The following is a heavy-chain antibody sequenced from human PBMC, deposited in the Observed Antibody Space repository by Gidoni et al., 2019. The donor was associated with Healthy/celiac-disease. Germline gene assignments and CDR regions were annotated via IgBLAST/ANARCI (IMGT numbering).Heavy chain of an antibody. CDR2: IIPIFGTA. D-gene: IGHD2-8*01. J-gene: IGHJ4*02. Sequence: QVQLVQSGAEVKKPGSSVKVSCKASGGTFSSYAISWVRQAPGQGLEWMGGIIPIFGTANYAQKFQGRVTITADESTSTAYMELSSLRSEDTAVYYCARDLGGLVYASFVFWGQGTLVTVSS. CDR3: ARDLGGLVYASFVF. V-gene: IGHV1-69*01. CDR1: GGTFSSYA.